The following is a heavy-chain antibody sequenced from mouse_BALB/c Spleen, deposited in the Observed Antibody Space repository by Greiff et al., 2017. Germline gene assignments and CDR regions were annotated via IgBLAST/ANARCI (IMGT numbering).Heavy chain of an antibody. CDR2: INPYNGDT. CDR1: GYSFTGYF. CDR3: AREEFITTATFAY. Sequence: EVQLQQSGPELVKPGASVKISCKASGYSFTGYFMNWVMQSHGKSLEWIGRINPYNGDTFYNQKFKGKATLTVDKSSSTAHMELRSLASEDSAVYYCAREEFITTATFAYWGQGTLVTVSA. D-gene: IGHD1-2*01. J-gene: IGHJ3*01. V-gene: IGHV1-20*02.